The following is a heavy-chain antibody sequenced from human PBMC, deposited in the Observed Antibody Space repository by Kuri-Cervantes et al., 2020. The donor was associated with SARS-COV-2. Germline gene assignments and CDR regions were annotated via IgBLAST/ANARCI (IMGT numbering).Heavy chain of an antibody. J-gene: IGHJ6*02. CDR3: ARDRDDFWSGYRVNYYYYGMDV. CDR1: GGTFSSYA. D-gene: IGHD3-3*01. CDR2: IIPIFGTA. Sequence: SVKVSCKASGGTFSSYAISWMRQAPGQGLEWMGGIIPIFGTANYAQKFQGGVTITADKSASTAYMELSSLRSEDTAVYYCARDRDDFWSGYRVNYYYYGMDVWGQGTTVTVSS. V-gene: IGHV1-69*06.